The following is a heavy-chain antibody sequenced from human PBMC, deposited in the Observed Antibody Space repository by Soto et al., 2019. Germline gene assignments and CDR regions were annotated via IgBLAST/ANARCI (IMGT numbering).Heavy chain of an antibody. Sequence: ASVMFSCKASGGTFSSYAISWVRQAPGQGLEWMGWIIAYFGTANYAQKLQGRVTMTTDTSTSTAYMELRSLRSDDTAVYYCARVVPGAEAWFGPWGQGTLVTVSS. D-gene: IGHD2-2*01. J-gene: IGHJ5*02. CDR1: GGTFSSYA. CDR2: IIAYFGTA. V-gene: IGHV1-18*01. CDR3: ARVVPGAEAWFGP.